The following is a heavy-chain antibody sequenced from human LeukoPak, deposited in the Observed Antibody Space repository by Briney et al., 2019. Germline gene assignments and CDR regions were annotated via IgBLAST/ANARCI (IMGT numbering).Heavy chain of an antibody. Sequence: SETLSLTCTVSGGSISSGDYYWSWICQPPGKGLEWIGYIYYSGSTYYNPSLKSRVTISVDTSKNQFSLKLSSVTAADTAVYYCAREVRGSGYYRTFDYWGQGTLVTVSS. CDR2: IYYSGST. J-gene: IGHJ4*02. D-gene: IGHD3-22*01. CDR3: AREVRGSGYYRTFDY. CDR1: GGSISSGDYY. V-gene: IGHV4-30-4*01.